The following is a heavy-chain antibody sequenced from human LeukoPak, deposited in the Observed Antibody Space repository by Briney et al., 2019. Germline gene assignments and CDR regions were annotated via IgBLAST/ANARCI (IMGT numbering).Heavy chain of an antibody. J-gene: IGHJ4*02. V-gene: IGHV3-11*04. CDR2: ISSSGSTI. Sequence: GGSLRLSCAASGFTFSDYYMSWIRQAPGKGLEWVSYISSSGSTIYYADSVKGRFTISRDNAKNSLYLQMNSLRAEDTAVYYCASEIAVAGNNFDYWGQGTLVTVSS. CDR3: ASEIAVAGNNFDY. D-gene: IGHD6-19*01. CDR1: GFTFSDYY.